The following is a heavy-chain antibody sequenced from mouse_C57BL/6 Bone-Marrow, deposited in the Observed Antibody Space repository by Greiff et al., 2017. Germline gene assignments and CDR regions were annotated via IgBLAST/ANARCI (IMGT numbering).Heavy chain of an antibody. CDR2: ISDGGSYT. CDR1: GLPFSSYA. D-gene: IGHD2-3*01. V-gene: IGHV5-4*01. Sequence: EVMLVESGGGLVQPGGSLKLSCVASGLPFSSYAMSWVRQTPEKRLEWVATISDGGSYTYYPDNVKGRFTISRDNAKNNLYLQMSHLKSEDTAMYYCARDGGWLLPSWFAYWGQGTLVTVSA. J-gene: IGHJ3*01. CDR3: ARDGGWLLPSWFAY.